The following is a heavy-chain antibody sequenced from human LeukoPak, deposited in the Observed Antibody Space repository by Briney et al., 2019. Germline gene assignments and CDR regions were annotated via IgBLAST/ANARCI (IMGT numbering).Heavy chain of an antibody. CDR1: GGTFSSYA. Sequence: SVKVSCKASGGTFSSYAISWVRQAPGQGLEWMGRIIPILDLGNYARKFQDRVTITADKSTNTAYMELSSLRSEDTAVYYCARGPAPLYCSSTSCYGYNWFDPWGQGTLVTVSS. V-gene: IGHV1-69*04. J-gene: IGHJ5*02. CDR2: IIPILDLG. CDR3: ARGPAPLYCSSTSCYGYNWFDP. D-gene: IGHD2-2*01.